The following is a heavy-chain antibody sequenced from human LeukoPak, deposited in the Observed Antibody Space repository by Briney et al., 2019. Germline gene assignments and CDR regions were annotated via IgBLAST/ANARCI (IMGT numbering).Heavy chain of an antibody. CDR3: ATGYDSSGYYGDYFDY. V-gene: IGHV3-11*01. D-gene: IGHD3-22*01. J-gene: IGHJ4*02. CDR1: GFTFSDYY. Sequence: PGGSLRLSCAASGFTFSDYYMSWIRQAPGKGLEWVSHISSSGSTIYYADSVKGRFTISRDNAKNSLYLQMNSLRAEDTAVYYCATGYDSSGYYGDYFDYWGQGTLVTVSS. CDR2: ISSSGSTI.